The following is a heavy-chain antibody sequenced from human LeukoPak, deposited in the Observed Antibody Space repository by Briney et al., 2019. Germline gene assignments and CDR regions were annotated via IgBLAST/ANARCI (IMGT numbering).Heavy chain of an antibody. V-gene: IGHV3-48*01. CDR1: GFTFSSYS. D-gene: IGHD4-17*01. J-gene: IGHJ4*02. Sequence: GRSLRLSCAASGFTFSSYSMNWVSQAPGNWLECLSYISSSSSTIYYADSVKGLFTISRDNSKNTLYLQMNSLRAEDTAVYYCAKVDDYGDYVCDYWGQGTLVTVSS. CDR3: AKVDDYGDYVCDY. CDR2: ISSSSSTI.